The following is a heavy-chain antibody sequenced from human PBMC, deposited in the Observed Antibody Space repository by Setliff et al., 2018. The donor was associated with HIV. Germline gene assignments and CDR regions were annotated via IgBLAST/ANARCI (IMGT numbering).Heavy chain of an antibody. J-gene: IGHJ6*02. D-gene: IGHD3-10*01. CDR2: VYYTGST. CDR3: ARHDITLVRGLV. Sequence: PSETLSLTCTVSGGSISSSGPGYYWGWVRQPPGGGLEWIGSVYYTGSTYYSTSLKSRVTISVDTSKNLFSLKVNSVTAADTAVYYCARHDITLVRGLVWGQGTTVTVSS. CDR1: GGSISSSGPGYY. V-gene: IGHV4-39*01.